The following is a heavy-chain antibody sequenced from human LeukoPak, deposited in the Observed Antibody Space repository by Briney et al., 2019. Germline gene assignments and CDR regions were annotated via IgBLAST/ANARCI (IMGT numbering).Heavy chain of an antibody. D-gene: IGHD3-22*01. J-gene: IGHJ4*02. Sequence: PSETLSLTCTVSGGSISSGGYYWSWIRQHPGKGLEWIGYIYYSGSTYYNPSLKSRVTISVDTSKNQFSLKLSSVTAADTAVYYCARGIYDSSGYRFDYWGQGTLVTVSS. CDR2: IYYSGST. CDR1: GGSISSGGYY. CDR3: ARGIYDSSGYRFDY. V-gene: IGHV4-31*03.